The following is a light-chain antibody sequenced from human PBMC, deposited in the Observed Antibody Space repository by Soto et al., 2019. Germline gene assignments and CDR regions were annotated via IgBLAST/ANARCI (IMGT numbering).Light chain of an antibody. V-gene: IGKV1-12*01. CDR1: QSVSGW. Sequence: DIQMTQSPSTLSASVGATVTVTCRASQSVSGWLAWYQQKPGKAPTLMIYAASSLQSGVPSRFSGSGSGTDCTLTISSLQPEDVATYYCQQANSFPLTLGGGTKVDI. CDR3: QQANSFPLT. J-gene: IGKJ4*01. CDR2: AAS.